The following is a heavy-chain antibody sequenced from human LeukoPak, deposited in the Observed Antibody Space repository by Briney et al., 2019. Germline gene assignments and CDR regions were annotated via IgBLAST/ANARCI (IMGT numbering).Heavy chain of an antibody. Sequence: PSETLSLTCNVSGGSITTSSFYWGWIRQTPAKGLEWIGTFYYTGDTYYNRSLKSRATIAVDTSKDQFFLALSSVTAADTAVYYCVRAVGAVAGPGDWFDPWGPGTLVTVSS. D-gene: IGHD6-19*01. J-gene: IGHJ5*02. V-gene: IGHV4-39*01. CDR2: FYYTGDT. CDR3: VRAVGAVAGPGDWFDP. CDR1: GGSITTSSFY.